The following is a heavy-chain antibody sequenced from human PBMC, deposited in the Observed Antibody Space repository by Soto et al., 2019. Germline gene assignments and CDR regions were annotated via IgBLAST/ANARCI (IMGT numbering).Heavy chain of an antibody. D-gene: IGHD5-12*01. CDR1: GFTFSSYT. CDR2: IRGNGDSP. V-gene: IGHV3-64D*06. J-gene: IGHJ4*02. CDR3: VKSRGGNNFDFFD. Sequence: GALRLSCSASGFTFSSYTMHWVRQAPGKGLDYVSGIRGNGDSPFYADSVKGRFTISRDNSKNALYLLMSSLSADDTAVYYCVKSRGGNNFDFFDWGQGALVTVSS.